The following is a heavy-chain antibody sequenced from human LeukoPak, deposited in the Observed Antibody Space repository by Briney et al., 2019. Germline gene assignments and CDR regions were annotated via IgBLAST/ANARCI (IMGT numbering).Heavy chain of an antibody. CDR3: VRGKNVDTAMVADY. CDR1: GYIFTNYA. J-gene: IGHJ4*02. Sequence: ASVKVSCKASGYIFTNYAFSWVRQAPGQGLEWMGWVSAYNGNINYAQKFQGRVTMTTDTSTSTAYMELRSLRPDDTAVYYCVRGKNVDTAMVADYWGQGTLVTVSS. V-gene: IGHV1-18*01. CDR2: VSAYNGNI. D-gene: IGHD5-18*01.